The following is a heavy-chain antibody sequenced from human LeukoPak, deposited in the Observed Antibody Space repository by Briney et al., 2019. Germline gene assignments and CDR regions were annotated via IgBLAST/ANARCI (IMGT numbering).Heavy chain of an antibody. CDR1: GGSISSYY. J-gene: IGHJ5*02. CDR2: IYYSGST. CDR3: ARGGRITFDWLYQ. Sequence: SETLSLTCTVSGGSISSYYWSWIRPPPGKGLEWIGYIYYSGSTNYNPSLKSRVTISVDTSKNQFSLKLSSVTAADTAVYYCARGGRITFDWLYQWGQGTLVTVSS. V-gene: IGHV4-59*01. D-gene: IGHD3-10*01.